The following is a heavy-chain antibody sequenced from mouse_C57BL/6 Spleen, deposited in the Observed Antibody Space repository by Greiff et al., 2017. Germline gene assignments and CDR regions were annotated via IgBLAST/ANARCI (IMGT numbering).Heavy chain of an antibody. CDR1: GFTFSDYG. CDR3: ARHGSSFD. V-gene: IGHV5-17*01. Sequence: EVKLMESGGGLLKPGGSLKLSCAASGFTFSDYGMHWVRQAPETGLEWVAYISSGCSTIYYADTVQGRFTICKDNAKNTLFLQMTSLRSEDTAMYYCARHGSSFDWGQGTTLTVSS. CDR2: ISSGCSTI. J-gene: IGHJ2*01. D-gene: IGHD1-1*01.